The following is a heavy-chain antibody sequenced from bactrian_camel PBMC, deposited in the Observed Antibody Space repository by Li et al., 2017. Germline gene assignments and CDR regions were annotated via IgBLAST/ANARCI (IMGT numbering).Heavy chain of an antibody. V-gene: IGHV3S55*01. Sequence: QVQLVESGGGSVQAGGSLKLSCAPVGYIFATCGMGWFRQAPGKERELVASLSSDGTTVYAEAVKGRFTISQDDVNVKTTLYLQIKNLKTEDTGRYYCTADKRVRCSGEILMRHTGWGQGTQVTVS. D-gene: IGHD1*01. CDR1: GYIFATCG. CDR3: TADKRVRCSGEILMRHTG. CDR2: LSSDGTT. J-gene: IGHJ4*01.